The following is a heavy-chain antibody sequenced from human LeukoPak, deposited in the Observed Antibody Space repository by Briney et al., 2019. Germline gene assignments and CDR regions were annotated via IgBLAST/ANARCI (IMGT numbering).Heavy chain of an antibody. V-gene: IGHV3-7*01. CDR3: AKQQVARYYGMDV. CDR1: GFTFSGYW. CDR2: IKQDGGEK. D-gene: IGHD6-13*01. J-gene: IGHJ6*02. Sequence: GGSLTLSCAASGFTFSGYWMSWLRQAPGKGLEWVANIKQDGGEKYYADSVKGRFTISRDNSKNTLYLQMNSLRPEDTAMYYCAKQQVARYYGMDVWGQGTTVTVSS.